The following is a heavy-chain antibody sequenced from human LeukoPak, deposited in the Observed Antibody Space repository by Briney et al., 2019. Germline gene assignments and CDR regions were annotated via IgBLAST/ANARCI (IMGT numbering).Heavy chain of an antibody. D-gene: IGHD5-18*01. J-gene: IGHJ4*02. Sequence: SETLSLTCSVSGGSISSSSYYWGWIRQPPGKGLEWIASIYYSGSTFYNPSLKSRVTISVDTSKNQFSLKLSSVTAADTAVYYCARGDTAMLWGQGTLVTVSS. V-gene: IGHV4-39*07. CDR2: IYYSGST. CDR3: ARGDTAML. CDR1: GGSISSSSYY.